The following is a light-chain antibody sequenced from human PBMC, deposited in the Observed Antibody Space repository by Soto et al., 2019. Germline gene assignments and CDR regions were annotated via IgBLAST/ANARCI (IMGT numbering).Light chain of an antibody. Sequence: SYVMSQPPSVSVAPGQTARITCGGNNIGSKSVHWYLQKPGQAPVLVVHDDSDRPSGIPERFSGSNSGNTATVTISRVEAGDEADYYCQVWDSSSDHYVFGTGTQLTVL. V-gene: IGLV3-21*02. CDR1: NIGSKS. CDR2: DDS. CDR3: QVWDSSSDHYV. J-gene: IGLJ1*01.